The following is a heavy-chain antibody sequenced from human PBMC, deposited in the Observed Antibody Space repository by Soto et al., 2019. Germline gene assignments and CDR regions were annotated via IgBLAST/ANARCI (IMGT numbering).Heavy chain of an antibody. J-gene: IGHJ4*02. CDR2: ISYDGSNK. Sequence: GGSLRLSCATSGFTFSSYCMHWVRQAPGKGLEWVAVISYDGSNKYYADSVKGRFTISRDNSKNTLYLQMNSLRAEDTAVYYCAKDYKIEVGTRSRFGELYTPFDYWGQGTLVTVSS. CDR1: GFTFSSYC. CDR3: AKDYKIEVGTRSRFGELYTPFDY. V-gene: IGHV3-30*18. D-gene: IGHD3-10*01.